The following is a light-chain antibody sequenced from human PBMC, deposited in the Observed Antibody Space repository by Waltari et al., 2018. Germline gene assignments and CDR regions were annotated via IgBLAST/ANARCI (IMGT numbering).Light chain of an antibody. CDR2: GAS. Sequence: EIVLTQSPGTLSLSPGERATLSCRASQSVSRTLAWYQQKPGQAPKLLISGASIRTTGIPDRFTGSWSWTDFSLTISSLEPEDFAIYFCQHYVRLPATFGQGTKVEIK. V-gene: IGKV3-20*01. CDR1: QSVSRT. CDR3: QHYVRLPAT. J-gene: IGKJ1*01.